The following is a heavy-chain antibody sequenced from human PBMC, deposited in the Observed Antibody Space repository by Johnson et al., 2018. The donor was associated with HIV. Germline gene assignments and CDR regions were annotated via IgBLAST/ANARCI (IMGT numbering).Heavy chain of an antibody. CDR3: AKEGITMEVDI. D-gene: IGHD3-10*01. J-gene: IGHJ3*02. Sequence: QVQLVESGGGLVQPGGSLRLSCAASAFTFSSYGMHWVRQAPGKGLEWVAVISYDGSNKYYADSVKGRFTISRDNSKNTLYLQMNSLKAEDTAVYYCAKEGITMEVDIWGQGTMVTVSS. V-gene: IGHV3-33*05. CDR1: AFTFSSYG. CDR2: ISYDGSNK.